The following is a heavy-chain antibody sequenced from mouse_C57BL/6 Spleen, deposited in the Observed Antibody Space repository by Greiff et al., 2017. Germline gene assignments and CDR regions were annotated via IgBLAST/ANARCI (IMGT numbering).Heavy chain of an antibody. J-gene: IGHJ3*01. D-gene: IGHD2-4*01. Sequence: EVQLVESGGGLVQPKGSLKLSCAASGFSFNTYAMNWVRQAPGKGLEWVARIRSKSNNYATYYADSVKDRFTISRDDSESMLYLQMNNLKTEDTAMYYCVRHENYGWFAYWGQGTLVTVSA. CDR2: IRSKSNNYAT. V-gene: IGHV10-1*01. CDR3: VRHENYGWFAY. CDR1: GFSFNTYA.